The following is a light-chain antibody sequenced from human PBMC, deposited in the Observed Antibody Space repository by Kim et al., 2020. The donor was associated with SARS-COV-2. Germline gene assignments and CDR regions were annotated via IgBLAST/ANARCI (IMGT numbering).Light chain of an antibody. CDR3: QHYDSSSYT. CDR2: GAS. Sequence: ENVLTQSPGTLSLSPGERATLSCRASQSVSSNYLAWYQQKPGQAPRLLIYGASNRATGIPDRFSGSGSGTDFTLTISRLEPEDFAVYFCQHYDSSSYTFGQGTKLEI. J-gene: IGKJ2*01. CDR1: QSVSSNY. V-gene: IGKV3-20*01.